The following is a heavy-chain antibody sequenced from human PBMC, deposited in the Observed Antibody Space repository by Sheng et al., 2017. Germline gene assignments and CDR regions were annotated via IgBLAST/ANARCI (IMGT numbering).Heavy chain of an antibody. D-gene: IGHD3-22*01. CDR1: GFTFSSYE. J-gene: IGHJ3*02. CDR2: ITSSGSKM. V-gene: IGHV3-48*03. Sequence: GGSLTLSCAASGFTFSSYEMNWVRQAPGKGLEWISYITSSGSKMYYADSVKDRFTISRDNAKNSLYLQMNSLRAEDMALYYCAKGRRPNSSGYPDAFDIWGQGTMVTVSS. CDR3: AKGRRPNSSGYPDAFDI.